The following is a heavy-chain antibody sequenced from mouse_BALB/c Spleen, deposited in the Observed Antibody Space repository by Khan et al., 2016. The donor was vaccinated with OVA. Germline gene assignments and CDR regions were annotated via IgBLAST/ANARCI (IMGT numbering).Heavy chain of an antibody. V-gene: IGHV2-2*01. CDR3: ARNSDRYYFTY. CDR2: IWNDGRT. J-gene: IGHJ3*01. D-gene: IGHD2-12*01. Sequence: QVQLQQSGPGLVQPSQSLSITCTVSGFSLSTYGIHWVRQSPGKGLEWLGVIWNDGRTDYNVPFISRLSSTKDNSKSQVFLKMNSLQPDDTAIFYCARNSDRYYFTYWGQGTLVTVSA. CDR1: GFSLSTYG.